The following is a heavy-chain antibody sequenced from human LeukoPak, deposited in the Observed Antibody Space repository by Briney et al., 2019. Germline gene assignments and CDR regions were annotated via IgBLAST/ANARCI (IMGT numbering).Heavy chain of an antibody. CDR2: ISGSGGST. Sequence: GGSLRLSCAASGFTFSSYAMSWVRQAPGKGLEWVSAISGSGGSTYYADSVKGRFTISRDKSKNTLYLQMNSLRAEDTAVYYCAKARAVNWNYPFDYWGQGTLVTVSS. CDR3: AKARAVNWNYPFDY. D-gene: IGHD1-7*01. CDR1: GFTFSSYA. V-gene: IGHV3-23*01. J-gene: IGHJ4*02.